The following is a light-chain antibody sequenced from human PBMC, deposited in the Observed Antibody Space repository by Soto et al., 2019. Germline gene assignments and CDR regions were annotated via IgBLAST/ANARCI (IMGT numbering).Light chain of an antibody. Sequence: EIVLTQSPGTLSLSPGERATLSCRASQTISSSYFAWYQQKPGQAPRLLIYGTSSRATGIADRFSGSGSGTDFTLTISRLEPEDSAMYYCQQYGNTFGQGTKLEIK. CDR1: QTISSSY. CDR3: QQYGNT. J-gene: IGKJ2*01. V-gene: IGKV3-20*01. CDR2: GTS.